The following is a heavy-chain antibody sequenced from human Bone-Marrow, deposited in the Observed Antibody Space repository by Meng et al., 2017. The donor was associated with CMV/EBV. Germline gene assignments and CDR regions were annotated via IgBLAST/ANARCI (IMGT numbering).Heavy chain of an antibody. CDR3: ARDQVPAATDYYYYGMGV. CDR1: GGSISSGDYY. D-gene: IGHD2-2*01. Sequence: LRLSCTVSGGSISSGDYYWSWIRQPPGKGLEWIGYIYYSGSTYYNPSLKSRVTISVDTSKNQFSLKLSSVTAADTAVYYCARDQVPAATDYYYYGMGVWGQGTTVTVSS. J-gene: IGHJ6*02. V-gene: IGHV4-30-4*08. CDR2: IYYSGST.